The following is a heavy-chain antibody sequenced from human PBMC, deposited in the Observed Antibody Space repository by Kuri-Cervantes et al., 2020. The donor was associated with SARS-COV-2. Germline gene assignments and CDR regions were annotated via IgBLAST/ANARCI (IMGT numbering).Heavy chain of an antibody. Sequence: ASVKVSCKASGYTFTGYYMHWVRQAPGQGLEWMGWINPNSGGTNYAQKFQGRVTITADESTSPAYMELSSLRSEDTAVYYCARGDSITIFGVVMREDAFDIWGQGTMVTVSS. CDR3: ARGDSITIFGVVMREDAFDI. J-gene: IGHJ3*02. D-gene: IGHD3-3*01. CDR1: GYTFTGYY. CDR2: INPNSGGT. V-gene: IGHV1-2*02.